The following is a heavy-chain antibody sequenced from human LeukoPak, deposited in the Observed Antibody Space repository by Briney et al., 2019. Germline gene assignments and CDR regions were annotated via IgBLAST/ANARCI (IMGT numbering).Heavy chain of an antibody. D-gene: IGHD6-13*01. Sequence: PGGSLRLSCAASGFTFSSYAMHWVRQAPGKGLEWVAVISYDGSNKYYADSVKGRFTISRDNSKNTLYLQMNSLRAEDTAVYYCARDLQSSLIRGAIDYWGQGTLVTVSS. V-gene: IGHV3-30-3*01. J-gene: IGHJ4*02. CDR3: ARDLQSSLIRGAIDY. CDR2: ISYDGSNK. CDR1: GFTFSSYA.